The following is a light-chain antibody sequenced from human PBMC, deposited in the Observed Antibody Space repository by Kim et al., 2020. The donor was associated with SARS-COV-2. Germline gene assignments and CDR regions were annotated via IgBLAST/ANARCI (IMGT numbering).Light chain of an antibody. CDR1: SSDVGGYNY. V-gene: IGLV2-14*01. J-gene: IGLJ2*01. Sequence: QSALTQPASVSGSPGQSITISCTGTSSDVGGYNYVSWYQQHPGKAPKLMIYDVSKRPSGVSNRLSGSKSGNTASLTISGLQAEDEADYYCSSYTSSSTFFGGGTQLTVL. CDR2: DVS. CDR3: SSYTSSSTF.